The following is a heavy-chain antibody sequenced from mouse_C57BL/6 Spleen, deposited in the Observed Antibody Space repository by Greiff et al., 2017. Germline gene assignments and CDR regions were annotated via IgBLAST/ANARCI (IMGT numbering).Heavy chain of an antibody. V-gene: IGHV1-26*01. J-gene: IGHJ2*01. CDR1: GYTFTDYY. CDR3: ARWPVVPYFDY. Sequence: EVQLQQSGPELVKPGASVKISCKASGYTFTDYYMNWVKQSHGKSLEWIGDINPNNGGTSYNQKFKGKATLTVDKSSSTAYMELRSLTSEDSAVYYCARWPVVPYFDYWGQGTTLTVSS. CDR2: INPNNGGT. D-gene: IGHD1-1*01.